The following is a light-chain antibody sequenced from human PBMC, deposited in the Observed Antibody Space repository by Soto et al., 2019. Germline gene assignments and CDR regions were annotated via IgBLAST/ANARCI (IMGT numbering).Light chain of an antibody. CDR1: SSNIGAGYD. J-gene: IGLJ1*01. V-gene: IGLV1-40*01. CDR2: GNS. CDR3: QSYDSSLSGTYV. Sequence: QPVLTQPPSVSGAPGQRVTLSCTGSSSNIGAGYDVHWYQQLPGTAPKLLIYGNSNRPSGVPYRFSGSKSGTSASLAITGLQAEDEADYYCQSYDSSLSGTYVFGTGTKLTVL.